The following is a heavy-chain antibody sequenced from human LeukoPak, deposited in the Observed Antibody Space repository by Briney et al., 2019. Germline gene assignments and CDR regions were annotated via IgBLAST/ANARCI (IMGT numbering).Heavy chain of an antibody. D-gene: IGHD3-3*01. J-gene: IGHJ4*02. Sequence: GGSVRLSCAASGFTFSSYGMHWVRQAPGKGLEWVAVIWYDGSNKYYADSVKGRFTISRDNSKNTLYLQMNSLRAEDTAVYYCAKDRGYDFWSGYLDYWGQGTLVTVSS. CDR2: IWYDGSNK. CDR1: GFTFSSYG. V-gene: IGHV3-33*06. CDR3: AKDRGYDFWSGYLDY.